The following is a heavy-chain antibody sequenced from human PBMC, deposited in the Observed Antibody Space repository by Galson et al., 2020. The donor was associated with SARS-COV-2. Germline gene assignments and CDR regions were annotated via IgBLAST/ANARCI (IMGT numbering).Heavy chain of an antibody. CDR2: IYYSGST. D-gene: IGHD3-3*01. Sequence: SETLSLTCTVSGGSISSYYWSWIRQPPGKGLEWIGYIYYSGSTNYNPSLKSRVTISVDTSKNQFSLKLSSVTAADTAVYYCARGGYYDFWSGYSPNSYYYYGMDVWGQGTTVTVSS. V-gene: IGHV4-59*01. CDR1: GGSISSYY. J-gene: IGHJ6*02. CDR3: ARGGYYDFWSGYSPNSYYYYGMDV.